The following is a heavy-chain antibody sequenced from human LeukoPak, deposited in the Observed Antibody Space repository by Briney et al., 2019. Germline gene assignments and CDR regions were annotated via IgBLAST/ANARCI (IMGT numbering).Heavy chain of an antibody. J-gene: IGHJ4*02. V-gene: IGHV1-2*06. CDR2: INPNSGDT. Sequence: GASVKVSCRASGYTFTGHIMHWVRQAPGQGLEWMGRINPNSGDTKFAQKFQGRVTLTRDTSISTAYMEMSSLTSDDTAVYYCVRGNGPENSWGQGTLVIVSS. D-gene: IGHD2-8*01. CDR3: VRGNGPENS. CDR1: GYTFTGHI.